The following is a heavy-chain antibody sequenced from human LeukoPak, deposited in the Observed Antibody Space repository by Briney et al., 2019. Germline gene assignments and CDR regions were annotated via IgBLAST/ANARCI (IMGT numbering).Heavy chain of an antibody. J-gene: IGHJ5*02. CDR1: GGTFSSYA. Sequence: SVKVSCKASGGTFSSYASSWVRQAPGQGLEWMGGIIPIFGTANYAQKFQGRVTITADESTSTAYMELSSLRSDDTAVYYCARDISVRDAAWWFNPWGQGTLVTVSS. CDR3: ARDISVRDAAWWFNP. D-gene: IGHD5-24*01. CDR2: IIPIFGTA. V-gene: IGHV1-69*13.